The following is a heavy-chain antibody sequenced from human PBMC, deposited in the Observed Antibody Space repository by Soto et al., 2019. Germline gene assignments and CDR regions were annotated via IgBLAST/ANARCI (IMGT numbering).Heavy chain of an antibody. CDR2: IYSGGST. J-gene: IGHJ4*02. CDR1: GFTVSSNY. CDR3: ARGGTMALDY. D-gene: IGHD3-10*01. Sequence: GGSLRISCAASGFTVSSNYMSWVRQAPGKGLEWVSVIYSGGSTYYADSVKGRFTISRDNSKNTLYLQMNSLRADDTAVYYCARGGTMALDYWGQGTLVTVSS. V-gene: IGHV3-66*01.